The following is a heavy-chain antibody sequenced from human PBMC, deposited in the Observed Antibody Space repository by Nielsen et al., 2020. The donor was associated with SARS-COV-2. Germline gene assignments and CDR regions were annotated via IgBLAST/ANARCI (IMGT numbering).Heavy chain of an antibody. CDR2: IYSGGST. J-gene: IGHJ4*02. CDR1: GFTFSSYS. CDR3: ARGGDSSGYRDY. Sequence: GGSLRLSCAASGFTFSSYSMSWVRQAPGKGLEWVSVIYSGGSTYYADSVKGRFTISRDNSKNTLYLQMNSLRAEDTAVYYCARGGDSSGYRDYWGQGIRVTVSS. V-gene: IGHV3-66*01. D-gene: IGHD3-22*01.